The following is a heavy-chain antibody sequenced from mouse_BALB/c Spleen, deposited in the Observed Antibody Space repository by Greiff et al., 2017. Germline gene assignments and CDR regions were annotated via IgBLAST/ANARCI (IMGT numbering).Heavy chain of an antibody. Sequence: QVQLKESGAELVRPGSSVKISCKASGYAFSSYWMNWVKQRPGQGLEWIGQIYPGDGDTNYNGKFKGKATLTADKSSSTAYMQLSSLTSEDSAVYFCARATTGPYYAMDYWGQGTSVTVSS. J-gene: IGHJ4*01. CDR1: GYAFSSYW. CDR3: ARATTGPYYAMDY. CDR2: IYPGDGDT. V-gene: IGHV1-80*01. D-gene: IGHD1-1*01.